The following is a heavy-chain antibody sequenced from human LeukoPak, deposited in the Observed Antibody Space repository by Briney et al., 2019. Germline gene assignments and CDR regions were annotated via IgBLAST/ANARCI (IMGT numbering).Heavy chain of an antibody. Sequence: GRSLRLSCAASGFPFSLHGMHWVRQAPGKGLEWVAMIYYDGNTKRYSDSVKGRFTISRDNSKNTLYLQMNSLRAEDTAIYSCAKDYRGSGYFFDVWGQGTMVAVSS. D-gene: IGHD3-3*01. CDR2: IYYDGNTK. V-gene: IGHV3-33*03. CDR1: GFPFSLHG. J-gene: IGHJ3*01. CDR3: AKDYRGSGYFFDV.